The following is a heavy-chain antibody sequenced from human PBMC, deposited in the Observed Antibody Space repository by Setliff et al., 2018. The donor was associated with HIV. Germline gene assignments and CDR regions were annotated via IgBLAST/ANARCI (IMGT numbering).Heavy chain of an antibody. J-gene: IGHJ4*02. CDR1: GGTFSSYA. CDR2: IIPILGIA. Sequence: SVKVSCKASGGTFSSYAISWVRQAPGQGLEWMGGIIPILGIANYAQKLQGRVTMTTDTSTNTAYMELRSLRSDDTAVYYCAREYHIASTDTRLANYFDFWGQGTLVTVSS. D-gene: IGHD3-3*02. V-gene: IGHV1-69*10. CDR3: AREYHIASTDTRLANYFDF.